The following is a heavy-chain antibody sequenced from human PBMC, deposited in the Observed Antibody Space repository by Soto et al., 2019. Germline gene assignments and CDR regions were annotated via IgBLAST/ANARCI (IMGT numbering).Heavy chain of an antibody. V-gene: IGHV4-59*08. D-gene: IGHD3-22*01. CDR2: IYYSGST. CDR1: GGSISSYY. J-gene: IGHJ5*02. CDR3: ARLGAYYQSLDP. Sequence: SETLSLTCTVSGGSISSYYWSWIRQPPGKGLEWIGYIYYSGSTSYNPSLQSRVTISLETSKSQFSLRPTSATAADTAVYYCARLGAYYQSLDPWGPGTLVTVSS.